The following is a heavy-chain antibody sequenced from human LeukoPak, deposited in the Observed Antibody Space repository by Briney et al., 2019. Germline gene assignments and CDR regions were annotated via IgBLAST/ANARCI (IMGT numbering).Heavy chain of an antibody. CDR1: GFTFSSYG. V-gene: IGHV3-30*02. D-gene: IGHD6-13*01. CDR2: IRYDGSNK. Sequence: GGSLRLSCAASGFTFSSYGMHWVRQAPGKGLEWVAFIRYDGSNKYYADSVKGRVTITRDASKNTPYLELNSLRSEDMAVYYCARARRSSSWGNVGDWFDPWGQGTLVTVSS. CDR3: ARARRSSSWGNVGDWFDP. J-gene: IGHJ5*02.